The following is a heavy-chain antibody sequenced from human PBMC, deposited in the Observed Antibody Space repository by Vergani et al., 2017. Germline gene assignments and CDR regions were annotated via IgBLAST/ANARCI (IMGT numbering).Heavy chain of an antibody. CDR1: GYSISRGYY. J-gene: IGHJ3*02. D-gene: IGHD3-16*01. V-gene: IGHV4-38-2*01. CDR3: ARQFWVSQGVGAFET. CDR2: VFHSGSA. Sequence: QVQLQESGPGLVKPSETLSLTCRVSGYSISRGYYWGWIRQPPGKGLEWIATVFHSGSAYYNPSLRRRVTISVETSKNQFSLRLTTLTAADTAVYYCARQFWVSQGVGAFETWGRGTEVSVSS.